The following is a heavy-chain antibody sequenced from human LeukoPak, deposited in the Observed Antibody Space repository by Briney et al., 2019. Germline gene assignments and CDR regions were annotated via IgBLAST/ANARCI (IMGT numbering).Heavy chain of an antibody. CDR1: GFTVSSNY. CDR2: ISYDGSNK. V-gene: IGHV3-30*18. Sequence: PGGSLRLSCAASGFTVSSNYMSWVRQAPGKGLEWVAVISYDGSNKYYADSVKGRFTISRDNSKNTLYLQMNSLRAEDTAVYYCAKESNYYDSPHYWGQGTLVTVSS. D-gene: IGHD3-22*01. J-gene: IGHJ4*02. CDR3: AKESNYYDSPHY.